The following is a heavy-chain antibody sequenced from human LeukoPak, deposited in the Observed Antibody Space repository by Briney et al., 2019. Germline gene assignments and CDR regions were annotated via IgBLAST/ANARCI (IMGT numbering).Heavy chain of an antibody. CDR1: GFTFRSYE. D-gene: IGHD1-26*01. Sequence: GGSLRLSCAASGFTFRSYEMNWVRQAPGKGLEWVSYISSSGSTIYYADSVKGRFTICRENAKNSLYLQMNSLRAEDTAVYYCARDDAMGATIDYWGQGTLVTVSS. CDR3: ARDDAMGATIDY. V-gene: IGHV3-48*03. CDR2: ISSSGSTI. J-gene: IGHJ4*02.